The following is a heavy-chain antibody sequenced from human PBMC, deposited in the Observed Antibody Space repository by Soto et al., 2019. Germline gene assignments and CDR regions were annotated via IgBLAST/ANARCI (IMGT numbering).Heavy chain of an antibody. V-gene: IGHV3-74*01. Sequence: EVQLVESGGGLVQPGGSLRLSCAASGFTFSSDWMHWVRQAPGKGLVWVSRINSDGSSTSYADSVKGRFTISRDNAKNTLYMQMNSLRAENTAVYYCARERNRPPITRYSSSLGWFDPWGQGTLVTVSS. CDR2: INSDGSST. D-gene: IGHD6-13*01. CDR3: ARERNRPPITRYSSSLGWFDP. J-gene: IGHJ5*02. CDR1: GFTFSSDW.